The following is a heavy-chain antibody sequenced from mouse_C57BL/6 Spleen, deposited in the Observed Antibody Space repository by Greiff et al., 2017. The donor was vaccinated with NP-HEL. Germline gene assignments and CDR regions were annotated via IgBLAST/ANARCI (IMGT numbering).Heavy chain of an antibody. D-gene: IGHD2-4*01. J-gene: IGHJ4*01. V-gene: IGHV1-81*01. Sequence: QVQLQQSGAELARPGASVKLSCKASGYTFTSYGISWVKQRPGQGLEWIGEIYPRSGNTYYNEKFKGKATLTADKSSSTAYMELRSLTSEDSAVYFCARDGGLRRGYAMDYWGQGTSVTVSS. CDR3: ARDGGLRRGYAMDY. CDR2: IYPRSGNT. CDR1: GYTFTSYG.